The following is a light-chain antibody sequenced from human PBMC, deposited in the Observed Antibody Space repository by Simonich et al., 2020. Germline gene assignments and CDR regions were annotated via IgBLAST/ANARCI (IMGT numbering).Light chain of an antibody. CDR1: QSVSSSY. J-gene: IGKJ1*01. Sequence: EIVLTQSPGTLSLSPGERATLSCRASQSVSSSYLAWYQQKPGLVPRLLIYDASSRATGIPDRFSGSGSGTDFTLTISSLQAEDVAVYYCQQYYSTPWTFGQGTKVEIK. CDR2: DAS. CDR3: QQYYSTPWT. V-gene: IGKV3D-20*01.